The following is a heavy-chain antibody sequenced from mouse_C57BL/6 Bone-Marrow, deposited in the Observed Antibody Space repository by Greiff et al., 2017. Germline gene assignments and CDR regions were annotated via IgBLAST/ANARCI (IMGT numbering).Heavy chain of an antibody. CDR1: GFNIKDDY. CDR3: PIRWSFDV. Sequence: EVQLQESGAELVRPGASVKLSCTASGFNIKDDYMHWVKQRPEQGLEWIGWIDPENGDTEYASKFQGKATITADTSSNTAYLQLSSLASEDTAVYYCPIRWSFDVWGTGTTVTVSS. J-gene: IGHJ1*03. V-gene: IGHV14-4*01. CDR2: IDPENGDT.